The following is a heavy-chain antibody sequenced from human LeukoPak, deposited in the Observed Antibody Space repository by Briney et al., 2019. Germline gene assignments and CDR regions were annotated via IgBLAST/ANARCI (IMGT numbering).Heavy chain of an antibody. Sequence: SETLSLTCAVYGGSFSGYYWSWIRQPPGKGLEWIGEINHSGSTNYNPSLKSRVTVSVDTSKNQFSLKLSSVTAADTAVYYCARGRIAVGYAFDIWGQGTMLTVSS. J-gene: IGHJ3*02. D-gene: IGHD6-19*01. CDR1: GGSFSGYY. CDR3: ARGRIAVGYAFDI. CDR2: INHSGST. V-gene: IGHV4-34*01.